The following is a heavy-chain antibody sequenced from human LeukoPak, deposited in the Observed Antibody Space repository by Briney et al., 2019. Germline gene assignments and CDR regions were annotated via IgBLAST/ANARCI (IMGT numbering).Heavy chain of an antibody. CDR2: INHSGST. J-gene: IGHJ6*02. D-gene: IGHD2-2*01. Sequence: PSETLSLTRAVYGGSFSGYYWSWIRQPPGKGLEWIGEINHSGSTNYNPSLKSRVTISVDTSKNQFSLKLSSVTAADTAVYYCASLVVVVPAVGMDVWGQGTTVTVSS. V-gene: IGHV4-34*01. CDR3: ASLVVVVPAVGMDV. CDR1: GGSFSGYY.